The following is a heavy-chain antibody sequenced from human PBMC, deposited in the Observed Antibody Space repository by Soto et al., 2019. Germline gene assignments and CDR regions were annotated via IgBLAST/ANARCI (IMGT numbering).Heavy chain of an antibody. J-gene: IGHJ4*02. CDR3: ATSQKGYNWNYFDH. CDR1: GASISGSYYY. V-gene: IGHV4-39*01. Sequence: SETLSLTCAVSGASISGSYYYWAWLRQSPGKGPEWIRSVFYTGFTSYNPSLESRVSVSVDTSKSQFSLKLSAVTAADTAVYYCATSQKGYNWNYFDHWGQGALVTVSS. CDR2: VFYTGFT. D-gene: IGHD1-20*01.